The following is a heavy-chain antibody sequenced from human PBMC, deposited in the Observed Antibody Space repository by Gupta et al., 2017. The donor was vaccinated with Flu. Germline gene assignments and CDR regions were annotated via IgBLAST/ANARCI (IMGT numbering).Heavy chain of an antibody. J-gene: IGHJ3*02. CDR1: GGSISSGSSY. CDR3: AKAYTSSPAHAFEI. CDR2: IFYSGST. V-gene: IGHV4-39*01. Sequence: QLQLQESGPGLVKPSETLSLTCTVPGGSISSGSSYWGWIRQPPGEGLEWVGSIFYSGSTYYNPSLKSRVTVSVDTSENQFSLKLSSVTAADTAAYYCAKAYTSSPAHAFEIWGQGTTVTVSS. D-gene: IGHD6-13*01.